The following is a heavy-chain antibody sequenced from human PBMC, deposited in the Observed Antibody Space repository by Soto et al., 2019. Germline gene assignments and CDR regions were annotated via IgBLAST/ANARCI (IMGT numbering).Heavy chain of an antibody. V-gene: IGHV1-69*10. CDR3: ATPSIAARPKGGYYYNDV. J-gene: IGHJ6*02. CDR2: IITIAGVRP. Sequence: GASVKVSCKASGGTFSNSAISWVRQAPGQGLEWMGGIITIAGVRPNYAQNFQGRLTITADESTSTAYMELSSLRSDDTAVYYCATPSIAARPKGGYYYNDVWGQGTTVTVSS. D-gene: IGHD6-6*01. CDR1: GGTFSNSA.